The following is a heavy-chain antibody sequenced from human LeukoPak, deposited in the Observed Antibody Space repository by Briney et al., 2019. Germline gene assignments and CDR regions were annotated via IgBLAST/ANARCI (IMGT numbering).Heavy chain of an antibody. CDR1: GGSFSGYY. V-gene: IGHV4-34*01. CDR2: INRSGST. J-gene: IGHJ5*02. CDR3: ARFRGSGWYHNWFDP. Sequence: SETLSLTCAVYGGSFSGYYWSWIRQPPGKGLEWIGEINRSGSTNYNPSLKSRVTISVDTSKNQFSLKLSSVTAADTAVYYCARFRGSGWYHNWFDPWGQGTLVTVSS. D-gene: IGHD6-19*01.